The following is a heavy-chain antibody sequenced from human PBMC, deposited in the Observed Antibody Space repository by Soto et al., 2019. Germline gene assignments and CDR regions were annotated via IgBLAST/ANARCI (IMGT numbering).Heavy chain of an antibody. D-gene: IGHD3-22*01. V-gene: IGHV1-18*04. CDR1: GYTFTSYG. J-gene: IGHJ3*02. CDR2: ISAYNGNT. CDR3: ARVVGYYYDSSRDAFDI. Sequence: GASVKVSCKASGYTFTSYGISWVRQAPGQGLEWMGWISAYNGNTNYAQKLQGRVTMTTDTSTSTAYMELRSLRSDDTAVYYCARVVGYYYDSSRDAFDIWGQGTMATVSS.